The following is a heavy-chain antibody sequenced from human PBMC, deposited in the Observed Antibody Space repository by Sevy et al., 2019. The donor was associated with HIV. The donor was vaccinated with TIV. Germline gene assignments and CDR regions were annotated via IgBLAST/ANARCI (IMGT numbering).Heavy chain of an antibody. CDR3: ARGRTEMTSIEDDAFDI. J-gene: IGHJ3*02. Sequence: GSLRLSCAASGFTFSNFAIHWVRQAPGKGLEWVTIISHSGRHKYYADSVKGRFTISRDKSKNTVYLQMNSLRLEDTAVYYCARGRTEMTSIEDDAFDIWGQGTMVTVSS. D-gene: IGHD2-21*02. V-gene: IGHV3-30*04. CDR2: ISHSGRHK. CDR1: GFTFSNFA.